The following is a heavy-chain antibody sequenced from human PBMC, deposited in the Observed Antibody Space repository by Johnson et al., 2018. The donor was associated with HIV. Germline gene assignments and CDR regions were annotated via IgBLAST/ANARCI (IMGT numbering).Heavy chain of an antibody. CDR2: IKQDGSEK. CDR3: ARAGDAFDI. CDR1: GFTVSTNY. J-gene: IGHJ3*02. V-gene: IGHV3-7*01. Sequence: VQLVESGGGVVQPGRSLRLSCAASGFTVSTNYMSWVRQAPGKGLEWVANIKQDGSEKYYVDSVKGRFTISRDNSKNTLYLQMNSLRAGDTAVYYCARAGDAFDIWGQGTMVTVSS.